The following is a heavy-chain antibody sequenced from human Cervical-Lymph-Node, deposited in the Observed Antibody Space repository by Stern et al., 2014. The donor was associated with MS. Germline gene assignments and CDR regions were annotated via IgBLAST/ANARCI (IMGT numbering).Heavy chain of an antibody. CDR3: AKDRESSGWSEYLQH. J-gene: IGHJ1*01. CDR2: ISGSGGST. Sequence: VQLLESGGGLVQPGGSLRLSCAASGLTFSSYDISWVRQAPGKGLEWVSAISGSGGSTYYADSVKGRFTISRDNSKNTLYLQMDSLRAEDTAVYYCAKDRESSGWSEYLQHWGQGTLVTVSS. CDR1: GLTFSSYD. V-gene: IGHV3-23*01. D-gene: IGHD6-13*01.